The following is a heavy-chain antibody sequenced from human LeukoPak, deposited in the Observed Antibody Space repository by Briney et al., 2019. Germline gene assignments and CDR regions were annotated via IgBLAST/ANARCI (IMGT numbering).Heavy chain of an antibody. D-gene: IGHD4-17*01. CDR2: INWNGGST. CDR1: GFTFWNYG. V-gene: IGHV3-20*04. J-gene: IGHJ4*02. CDR3: ARAQTYGDSRLLLDY. Sequence: GGSLRLSCAASGFTFWNYGMSWVPPAPGEGLEWVSGINWNGGSTVYADSVEGRFTISRDNAKNSQYLQMNSVRVADTALYYCARAQTYGDSRLLLDYWGQGTLVTVSS.